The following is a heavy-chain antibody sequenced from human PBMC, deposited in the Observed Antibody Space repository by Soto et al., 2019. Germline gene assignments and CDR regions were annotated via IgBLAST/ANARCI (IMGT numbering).Heavy chain of an antibody. CDR3: ARDQPTVVGYNWFDP. Sequence: ASVKVSCKASGYTFTSYGISWVRQAPGQGLEWMGWISAYNGNTNYAQKLQGRVTMTTDTSTSTAYMELRSLRSDDTAVYYCARDQPTVVGYNWFDPWGQGTLVTVSS. CDR1: GYTFTSYG. J-gene: IGHJ5*02. D-gene: IGHD4-17*01. V-gene: IGHV1-18*01. CDR2: ISAYNGNT.